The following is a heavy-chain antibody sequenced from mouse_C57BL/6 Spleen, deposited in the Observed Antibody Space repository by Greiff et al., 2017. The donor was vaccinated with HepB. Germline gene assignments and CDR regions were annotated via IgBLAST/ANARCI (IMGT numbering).Heavy chain of an antibody. Sequence: ESGPGLVKPSQSLSLTCSVTGYSITSGYYWNWIRQFPGNKLEWMGYISYDGSNNYNPSLKNRISITRDTSKNQFFLKLNSVTTEDTATYYCAREEEAWFAYWGQGTLVTVSA. CDR1: GYSITSGYY. CDR3: AREEEAWFAY. V-gene: IGHV3-6*01. J-gene: IGHJ3*01. CDR2: ISYDGSN.